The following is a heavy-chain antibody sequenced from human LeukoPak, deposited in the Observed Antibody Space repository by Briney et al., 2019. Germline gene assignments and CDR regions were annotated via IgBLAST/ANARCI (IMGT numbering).Heavy chain of an antibody. D-gene: IGHD3-9*01. CDR1: GFTFNKYA. CDR3: AKEYDTLTDYHSDY. Sequence: GGSLRLSCAASGFTFNKYAMSWVRQAPGKGLEWVSVISGRGDTTYYADSVKGRFTMSRDNSKSTLSLQMDSLRVEDTAIYYCAKEYDTLTDYHSDYWGQGTLVTVSS. V-gene: IGHV3-23*01. CDR2: ISGRGDTT. J-gene: IGHJ4*02.